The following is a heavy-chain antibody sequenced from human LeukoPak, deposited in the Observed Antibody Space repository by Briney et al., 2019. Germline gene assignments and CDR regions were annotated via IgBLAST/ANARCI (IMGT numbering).Heavy chain of an antibody. CDR2: MNPNSGNT. CDR3: ARLMKSGGRPPWFDP. V-gene: IGHV1-8*01. CDR1: GYTFTSYD. Sequence: GASVKVSCKASGYTFTSYDINWVRQATGQGLEWMGWMNPNSGNTGYAQKFQGRVTMTRNTSISTAYMKLSSLRSEDTAVYYCARLMKSGGRPPWFDPWGQGTLVTVSS. J-gene: IGHJ5*02. D-gene: IGHD2-15*01.